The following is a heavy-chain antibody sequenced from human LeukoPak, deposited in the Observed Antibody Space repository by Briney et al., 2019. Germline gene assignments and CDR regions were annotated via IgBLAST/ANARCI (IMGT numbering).Heavy chain of an antibody. CDR3: PTYKRPNTRSPPFDY. CDR1: GYSFTDYY. D-gene: IGHD5-24*01. CDR2: INPNSGGT. Sequence: GASVKVSCKASGYSFTDYYMHWVRQAPGQGLEWMGWINPNSGGTKYAQKFQGRVTMTRDTSISTAYMELSSLSSDDTPLYYGPTYKRPNTRSPPFDYWGQGSLVTVSS. V-gene: IGHV1-2*02. J-gene: IGHJ4*02.